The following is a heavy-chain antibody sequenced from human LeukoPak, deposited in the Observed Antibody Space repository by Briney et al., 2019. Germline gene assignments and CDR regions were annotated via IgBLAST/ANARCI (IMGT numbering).Heavy chain of an antibody. D-gene: IGHD3-10*01. J-gene: IGHJ4*02. V-gene: IGHV3-23*01. CDR3: AKDRVDGSGSQFDS. CDR2: ISGSGGST. CDR1: GFTFSSYV. Sequence: GGSLRLSCAASGFTFSSYVMTWVRQAPGKGLEWVSAISGSGGSTYYADSVKGRFTVSRDNAMDTLYLQMNSLRADDTAVYYCAKDRVDGSGSQFDSWGQGSLVIVSS.